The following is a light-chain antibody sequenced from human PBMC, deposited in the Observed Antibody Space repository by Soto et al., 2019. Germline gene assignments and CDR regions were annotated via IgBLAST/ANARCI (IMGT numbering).Light chain of an antibody. CDR1: QRISSY. V-gene: IGKV1-39*01. CDR2: AAS. Sequence: DIQMTQSPSSLSASVGDRVTITCRASQRISSYLNWYQQKPGKAPKLLIYAASSLQSGVPSRFSSSGSGTDFTLTISSLQPEDFATYYCQQSYSTPLTFGGGTKVEIK. J-gene: IGKJ4*01. CDR3: QQSYSTPLT.